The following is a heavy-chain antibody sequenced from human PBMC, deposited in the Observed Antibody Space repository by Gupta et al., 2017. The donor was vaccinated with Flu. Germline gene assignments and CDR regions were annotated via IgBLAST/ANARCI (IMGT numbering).Heavy chain of an antibody. CDR1: GGSISSNW. CDR3: ARDGGRSYGAGFDY. CDR2: IFASGST. D-gene: IGHD5-18*01. V-gene: IGHV4-4*07. J-gene: IGHJ4*02. Sequence: QVQLQESGPGLVKPLETLSLTCTVSGGSISSNWWSWIRQPAGKGLEWIGRIFASGSTNYNPSLKSRVTMSIDTAKNQISLKVNSVTAADTAVYYCARDGGRSYGAGFDYWGQGTVVTVSS.